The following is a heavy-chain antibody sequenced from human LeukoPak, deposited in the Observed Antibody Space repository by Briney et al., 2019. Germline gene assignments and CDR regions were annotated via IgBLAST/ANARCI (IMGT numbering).Heavy chain of an antibody. J-gene: IGHJ2*01. Sequence: KPSETLSLTCTVSGASISLYYWSWIRQPAGKELEWIGRMSSSGSTNYNPSLKSRVTMSVDTSKNQFSLDLSSVTAADTAVYYCARDSRTERPWYFDLWGRGTLVTVSS. D-gene: IGHD3/OR15-3a*01. V-gene: IGHV4-4*07. CDR1: GASISLYY. CDR3: ARDSRTERPWYFDL. CDR2: MSSSGST.